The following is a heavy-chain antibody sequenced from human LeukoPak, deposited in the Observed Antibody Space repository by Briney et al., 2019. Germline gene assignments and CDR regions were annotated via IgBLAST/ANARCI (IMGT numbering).Heavy chain of an antibody. Sequence: ASVKVSCKASGYTFTDYYIHWVRQAHGQGLEWMGWINPNSGDGVTSNAQKFQGRVTMTRDTSISTAYMELSRLTSDDTAVYYCTREDYWGHGTLVTVSS. CDR3: TREDY. CDR2: INPNSGDGVT. V-gene: IGHV1-2*02. J-gene: IGHJ4*01. CDR1: GYTFTDYY.